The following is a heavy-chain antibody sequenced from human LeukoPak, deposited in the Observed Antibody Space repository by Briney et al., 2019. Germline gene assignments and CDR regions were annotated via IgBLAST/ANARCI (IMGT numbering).Heavy chain of an antibody. CDR1: GFTFDDYA. CDR2: ISWDGGST. J-gene: IGHJ4*02. Sequence: GGSLRLSCAASGFTFDDYAMHWVRQAPGKGLEWVSLISWDGGSTYYADSVKGRFTISRDNSKNALYLQMNSLRAEDTAVYYCAKRWYGLTSYSSSWGFDCWGQGTLVTVSS. CDR3: AKRWYGLTSYSSSWGFDC. D-gene: IGHD6-13*01. V-gene: IGHV3-43D*04.